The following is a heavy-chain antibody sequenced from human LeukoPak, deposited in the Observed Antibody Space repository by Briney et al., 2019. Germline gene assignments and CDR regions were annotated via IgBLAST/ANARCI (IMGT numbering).Heavy chain of an antibody. CDR1: GGSISSGSYY. J-gene: IGHJ3*02. Sequence: SQTLSLTCTVSGGSISSGSYYWSWIRQPAGKGLEWIGRIYTSGSTNYNPSLKSRVTISVDTSKNQFSLKLSSVTAADTAVYYCARLIVAGGGSDAFDIWGQGTMVTVSS. CDR2: IYTSGST. CDR3: ARLIVAGGGSDAFDI. V-gene: IGHV4-61*02. D-gene: IGHD2-21*01.